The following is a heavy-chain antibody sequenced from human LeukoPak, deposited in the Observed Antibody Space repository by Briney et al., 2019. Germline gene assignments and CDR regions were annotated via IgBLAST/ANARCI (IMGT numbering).Heavy chain of an antibody. CDR3: ARDEVGDFWSGYYNYYYYYYMDV. CDR1: GGSISSSSYY. Sequence: SETLSLTCTVSGGSISSSSYYWGWIRQPPGKGLEWIGSIYYSGSTYYNPSLKSRVTISVDTSKNQFSLKLSSATAAETAVYYCARDEVGDFWSGYYNYYYYYYMDVWGKGTTVTVSS. CDR2: IYYSGST. J-gene: IGHJ6*03. D-gene: IGHD3-3*01. V-gene: IGHV4-39*07.